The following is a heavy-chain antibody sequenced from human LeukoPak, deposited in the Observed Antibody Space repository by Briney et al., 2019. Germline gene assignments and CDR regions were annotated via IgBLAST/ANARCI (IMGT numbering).Heavy chain of an antibody. Sequence: PGGSLRLPCAAYGFTLSNYGMHWVRQAPGKGLEWVTFISYDGRNKYYADSVKGRFTVSRDNSKKTLYLQMNSLRAEDTAIYSCAKGPYGDYAGYYFDYWGQGTLVTVSS. J-gene: IGHJ4*02. CDR2: ISYDGRNK. CDR3: AKGPYGDYAGYYFDY. D-gene: IGHD4-17*01. V-gene: IGHV3-30*18. CDR1: GFTLSNYG.